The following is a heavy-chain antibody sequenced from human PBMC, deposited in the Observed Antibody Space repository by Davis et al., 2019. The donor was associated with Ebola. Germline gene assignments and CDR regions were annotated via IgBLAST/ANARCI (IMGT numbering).Heavy chain of an antibody. CDR3: ARTLSSGYYYEAVWYFDL. D-gene: IGHD3-22*01. CDR1: GFTFSSYW. Sequence: GSLRLSCAASGFTFSSYWMSWIRQPPGKGLEWIGSIYYSGSTYYNPSLKSRVTISVDTSKNQFSLKLSSVTAADTAVYYCARTLSSGYYYEAVWYFDLWGRGTLVTVPS. CDR2: IYYSGST. J-gene: IGHJ2*01. V-gene: IGHV4-39*07.